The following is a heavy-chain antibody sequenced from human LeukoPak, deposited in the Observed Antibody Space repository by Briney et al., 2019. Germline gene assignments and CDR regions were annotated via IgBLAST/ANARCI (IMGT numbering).Heavy chain of an antibody. D-gene: IGHD2-2*01. V-gene: IGHV4-39*07. CDR2: IYYSGST. J-gene: IGHJ6*02. CDR3: ARVPAKPAADGMDV. CDR1: GGSISSSSYY. Sequence: PSETLSLTCTVSGGSISSSSYYWGWIRQPPGKGLEWIGSIYYSGSTYYNPSLKSRVTISVDTSKNQFSLKLSSVTAADTAVYYCARVPAKPAADGMDVWGQGTTVTVSS.